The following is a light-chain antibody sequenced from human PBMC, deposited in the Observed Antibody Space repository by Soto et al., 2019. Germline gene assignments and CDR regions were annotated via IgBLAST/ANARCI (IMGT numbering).Light chain of an antibody. CDR1: RSISSSY. CDR2: GAS. J-gene: IGKJ4*01. V-gene: IGKV3-20*01. Sequence: EIVLTQSPGTLSLSPGERATLSCRDSRSISSSYLAWYQQKPGQAPRLLIYGASSRATGIPDRFSGSGSGTDFTLTISRLEPEDFAVYYCPQYDSSPLTFGGGTKVEIK. CDR3: PQYDSSPLT.